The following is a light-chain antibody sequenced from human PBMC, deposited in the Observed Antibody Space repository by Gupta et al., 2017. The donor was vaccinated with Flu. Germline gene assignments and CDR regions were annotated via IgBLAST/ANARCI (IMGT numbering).Light chain of an antibody. CDR2: SDD. V-gene: IGLV1-44*01. J-gene: IGLJ3*02. Sequence: QSVLTQPPSVSGTPGQRVTISCFGSSSNIARNAVNWYQQLPGTAPQLLIYSDDQRPSRVPDRFSGSKSGTSASLAISGLQSDEEADYYCAAWDDSLSGWVFGVGTKLTVL. CDR3: AAWDDSLSGWV. CDR1: SSNIARNA.